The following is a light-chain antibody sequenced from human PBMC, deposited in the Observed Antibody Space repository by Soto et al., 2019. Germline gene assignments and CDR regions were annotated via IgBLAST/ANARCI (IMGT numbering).Light chain of an antibody. CDR3: MQAVYWPFT. J-gene: IGKJ3*01. CDR2: RVS. V-gene: IGKV2-30*01. CDR1: QSLVYSDGQTY. Sequence: DIVLTQSPLLLPVTLGQPASISCTSSQSLVYSDGQTYLSWFQQRPGQSPRRLIYRVSNRDTGVPVKFSASGSGTDFTLKISRVEAEDVAVYFCMQAVYWPFTFGPGTKLDIK.